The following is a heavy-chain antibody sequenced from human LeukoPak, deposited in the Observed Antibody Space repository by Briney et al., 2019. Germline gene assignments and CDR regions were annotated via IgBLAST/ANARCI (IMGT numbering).Heavy chain of an antibody. CDR1: GGSISSSSYY. CDR3: ARDHAASSSWYRPIDY. J-gene: IGHJ4*02. D-gene: IGHD6-13*01. Sequence: SETLSLTCTVSGGSISSSSYYWGWIRQPPGKGLEWIGSIYYSGSTYYNPSLKSRVTISVDTSKNQFSLKLSSVTAADTAVYYCARDHAASSSWYRPIDYWGQGTLVTVSS. V-gene: IGHV4-39*02. CDR2: IYYSGST.